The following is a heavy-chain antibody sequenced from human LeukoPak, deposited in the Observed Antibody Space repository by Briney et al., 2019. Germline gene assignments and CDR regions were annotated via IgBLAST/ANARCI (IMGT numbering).Heavy chain of an antibody. J-gene: IGHJ4*02. V-gene: IGHV3-23*01. Sequence: GGSLRLSCAASGFTFSGYAMNWVRQAPGKGLEWVSGVGGSGGSTYYADSVKGRFTISRDNSKNTLFLQMNSLRAEDTAVYYCAKAYGSGYYCAYFDYWGQGTLVTVSS. CDR1: GFTFSGYA. D-gene: IGHD3-10*01. CDR2: VGGSGGST. CDR3: AKAYGSGYYCAYFDY.